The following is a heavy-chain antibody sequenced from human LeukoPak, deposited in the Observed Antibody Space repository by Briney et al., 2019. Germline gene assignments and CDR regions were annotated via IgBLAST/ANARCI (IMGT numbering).Heavy chain of an antibody. J-gene: IGHJ4*02. Sequence: GESLRLSCAASGFTFSSYAMSWVRQAPGKGLEWVSGISASGGSTYYADSVKGRFTISRDYSKNTLYLQMNSLRAEDTAVYYCAREEGLVLDYWGQGTLVTVSS. CDR3: AREEGLVLDY. CDR1: GFTFSSYA. CDR2: ISASGGST. V-gene: IGHV3-23*01. D-gene: IGHD2-8*02.